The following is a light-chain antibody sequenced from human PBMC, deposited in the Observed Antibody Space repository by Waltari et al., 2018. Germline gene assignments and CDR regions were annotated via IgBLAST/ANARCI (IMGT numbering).Light chain of an antibody. V-gene: IGKV2-30*02. CDR1: QSLVHSDGNTH. CDR2: RVS. Sequence: DVVMTQSPLSLPVTLGQPASISCKSSQSLVHSDGNTHLNWFQQRPGQSPRRLFYRVSNRESGVPDRFSDSGSGTDFTLKISRVEAEDVGVYYCMQGTHLPYTFGQGTRLDIK. J-gene: IGKJ2*01. CDR3: MQGTHLPYT.